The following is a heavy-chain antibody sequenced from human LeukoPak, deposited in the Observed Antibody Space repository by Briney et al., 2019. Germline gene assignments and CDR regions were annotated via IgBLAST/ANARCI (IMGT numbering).Heavy chain of an antibody. Sequence: ASVKVSCKASGYTFTGYYMHWVRQAPGQGLEWMGWINPNSGGTNYAQKFQGRVTMTRDSSISTAYMELSRLRSDDTAVYYCATFLGYCSSTSCYIPFDYWGQGTLVTVSS. J-gene: IGHJ4*02. V-gene: IGHV1-2*02. D-gene: IGHD2-2*02. CDR2: INPNSGGT. CDR1: GYTFTGYY. CDR3: ATFLGYCSSTSCYIPFDY.